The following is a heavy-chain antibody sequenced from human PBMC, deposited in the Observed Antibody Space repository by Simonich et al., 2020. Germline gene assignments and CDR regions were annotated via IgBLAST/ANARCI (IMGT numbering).Heavy chain of an antibody. V-gene: IGHV3-20*01. J-gene: IGHJ4*02. D-gene: IGHD1-1*01. CDR2: IKWNGGSK. CDR1: GFTFVDFG. CDR3: ARGRNDFDY. Sequence: EVQLVESGGGVVRPGGSLRLSCAASGFTFVDFGMSWVRQGPGEGLEWGSGIKWNGGSKGYADSGKGRVTISRDNAKNSLYLQMNSLRAEDTALYHCARGRNDFDYWGQGTLVTVSS.